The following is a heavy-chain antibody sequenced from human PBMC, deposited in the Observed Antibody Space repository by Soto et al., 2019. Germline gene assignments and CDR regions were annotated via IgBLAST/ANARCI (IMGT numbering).Heavy chain of an antibody. CDR1: GFSLSNARMG. CDR3: GRTNGNCYGFAY. V-gene: IGHV2-26*01. J-gene: IGHJ4*02. Sequence: QVTLKESGPVLVKPTETLTLTCTVSGFSLSNARMGVSWIRQPPGKALEWLAHIFPNDEKSYSTSLKSRLTVSEDTSTSQVVLTMTNMDPVETATYYCGRTNGNCYGFAYWGQGTLVTVSS. D-gene: IGHD5-18*01. CDR2: IFPNDEK.